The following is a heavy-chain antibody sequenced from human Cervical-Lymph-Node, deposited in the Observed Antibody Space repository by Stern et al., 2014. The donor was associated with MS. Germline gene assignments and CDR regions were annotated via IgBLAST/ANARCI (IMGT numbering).Heavy chain of an antibody. CDR3: ARDRGSHSDY. V-gene: IGHV1-2*02. CDR2: IGTDTGGA. J-gene: IGHJ4*02. D-gene: IGHD1-26*01. CDR1: ESSFTAYF. Sequence: VQLVESGAELKKPGASVKVSCKPSESSFTAYFIHWVRQAPGQGLEWRGWIGTDTGGANYAQRFQGRVTMTRDTSISTTYMELSRLRSDDTAVYYCARDRGSHSDYWGQGTLVTVSS.